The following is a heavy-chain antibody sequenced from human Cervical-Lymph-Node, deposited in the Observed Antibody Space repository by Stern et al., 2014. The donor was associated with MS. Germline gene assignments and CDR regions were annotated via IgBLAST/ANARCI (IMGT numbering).Heavy chain of an antibody. D-gene: IGHD6-19*01. CDR3: AREVAGHRLGMMDV. Sequence: VQLVQSGAEVKKPGASVKVSCKPSGYTFTNYYMNWVRQAPGQWLEWMGIINPSGGSTSYAQKFQGRVTMTRDTSTSTVYMELSSLRSEDTAVYYCAREVAGHRLGMMDVWGQGTTVTVSS. CDR2: INPSGGST. CDR1: GYTFTNYY. V-gene: IGHV1-46*01. J-gene: IGHJ6*02.